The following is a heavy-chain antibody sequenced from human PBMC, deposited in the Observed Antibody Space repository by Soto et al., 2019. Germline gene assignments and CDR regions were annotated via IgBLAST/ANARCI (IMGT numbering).Heavy chain of an antibody. CDR2: IYYSGTT. CDR3: ARGPTVTYYYYGMDG. D-gene: IGHD4-17*01. J-gene: IGHJ6*02. V-gene: IGHV4-59*01. Sequence: SETLSLTCTVSGGSISSYYWSWIRQPPGKGLEWIGYIYYSGTTNYNPSLKSRVTISIDTSKNQFSLKLSSVTAADTAVYYCARGPTVTYYYYGMDGRGQGTTVTVS. CDR1: GGSISSYY.